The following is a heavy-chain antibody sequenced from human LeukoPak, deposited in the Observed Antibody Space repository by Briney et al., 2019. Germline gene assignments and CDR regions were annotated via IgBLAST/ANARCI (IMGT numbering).Heavy chain of an antibody. CDR1: GYTFTSYY. J-gene: IGHJ4*02. CDR3: ARVSAYCTSTSCPLANFFDY. V-gene: IGHV1-46*01. CDR2: INPNDGST. Sequence: GGSLRLSCAASGYTFTSYYMHWVRQAPGQGLEWIGIINPNDGSTNYAQKFQGRVTMTRDTSTSTVYMELSSLRSEDTALYYCARVSAYCTSTSCPLANFFDYWGQGTLVTVSS. D-gene: IGHD2-2*01.